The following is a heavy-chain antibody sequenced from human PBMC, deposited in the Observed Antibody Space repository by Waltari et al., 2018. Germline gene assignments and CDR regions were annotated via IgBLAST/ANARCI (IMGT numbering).Heavy chain of an antibody. Sequence: EVQLVESGGGLVKPGGSLRLSCAASGFIFSSAWINWVRQAPGKGLEWIGRVKSKTDGGTTDYAAPVKGRFTISRDDSKNTLYLQMNSLKTEDTAVYYCTTDVAFGILLIPYWGQGTRVTVSS. CDR2: VKSKTDGGTT. CDR1: GFIFSSAW. CDR3: TTDVAFGILLIPY. J-gene: IGHJ4*02. V-gene: IGHV3-15*01. D-gene: IGHD3-16*01.